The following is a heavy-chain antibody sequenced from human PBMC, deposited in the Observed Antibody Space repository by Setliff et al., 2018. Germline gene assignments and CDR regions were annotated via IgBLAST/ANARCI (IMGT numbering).Heavy chain of an antibody. CDR2: INPNSAGT. J-gene: IGHJ4*02. D-gene: IGHD3-9*01. CDR1: ANTFIAYY. CDR3: AGVDVLTASPF. Sequence: ASVKVSCKASANTFIAYYIHWVRQAPGQGLEWMGWINPNSAGTNYAQKFQGRVTMAWGASITTAYLDLSRLTSDDTASYYCAGVDVLTASPFWGLGTRVTVSS. V-gene: IGHV1-2*02.